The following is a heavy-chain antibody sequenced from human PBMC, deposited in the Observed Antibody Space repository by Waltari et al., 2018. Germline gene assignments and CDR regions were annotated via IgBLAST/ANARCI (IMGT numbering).Heavy chain of an antibody. J-gene: IGHJ4*02. CDR2: IWHDGRKD. Sequence: QVQLVESGGGVVQPGRSLRLSCAASGFTFSDYGMHWVRQAPGKGLEWVACIWHDGRKDFYADSVKGRFTISRDNSRNTMYMQMNSLRAEDTAVYYCTRDVSSIYFDYWGQGTLVTVSS. CDR3: TRDVSSIYFDY. V-gene: IGHV3-33*01. D-gene: IGHD6-19*01. CDR1: GFTFSDYG.